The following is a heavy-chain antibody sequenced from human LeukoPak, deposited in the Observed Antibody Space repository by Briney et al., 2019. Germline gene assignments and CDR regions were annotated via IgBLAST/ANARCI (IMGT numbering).Heavy chain of an antibody. CDR2: ISGSGGST. V-gene: IGHV3-23*01. CDR3: SKAEYSPGPSRFDP. Sequence: GGSLRLSCAASGFTFSSYAMSWVRQAPGKGLEWVSAISGSGGSTYYADSVKGRFTISRDNSKNTLYLQMNSLRAEDTAGYYCSKAEYSPGPSRFDPWGQGTLVTVSS. CDR1: GFTFSSYA. D-gene: IGHD6-6*01. J-gene: IGHJ5*02.